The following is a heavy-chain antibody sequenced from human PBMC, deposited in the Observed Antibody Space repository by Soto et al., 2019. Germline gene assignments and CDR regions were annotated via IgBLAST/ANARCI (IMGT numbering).Heavy chain of an antibody. CDR2: IYPGDSGT. J-gene: IGHJ6*02. V-gene: IGHV5-51*01. CDR1: GYTFTNYW. Sequence: GESLKISCKGSGYTFTNYWIGWVRQMPGKGPEWMGIIYPGDSGTKYNPSFQGQVTISADKSITTTYLQWSSLKASDTAIYYCAASIFYYGMDVWGQGTRSPSP. CDR3: AASIFYYGMDV.